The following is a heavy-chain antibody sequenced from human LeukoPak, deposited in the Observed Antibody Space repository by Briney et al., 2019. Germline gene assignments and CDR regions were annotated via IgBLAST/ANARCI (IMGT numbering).Heavy chain of an antibody. CDR2: ISYDGSNK. CDR3: ARDRESTTIFDY. V-gene: IGHV3-30*04. Sequence: PGRSLRLSCAASGFTFSSYAMHWVRQAPGKGLEWVAVISYDGSNKYYADSVKGRFTISRDNSKNTLYLQMNSLRAEDTAVYYCARDRESTTIFDYWGQGTLVTVSS. CDR1: GFTFSSYA. J-gene: IGHJ4*02. D-gene: IGHD5/OR15-5a*01.